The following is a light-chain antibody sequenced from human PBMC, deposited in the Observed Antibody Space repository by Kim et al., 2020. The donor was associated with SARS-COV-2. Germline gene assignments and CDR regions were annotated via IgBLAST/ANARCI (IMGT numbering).Light chain of an antibody. V-gene: IGKV1-39*01. Sequence: DIQMTQSPSYLSASVGDRVTITCRASQTISSYLNWYQQKPGKPPKLLIYETSSLHSGVSSRFSGSESGTDFTLTISSLQPEDFATYYCQQTYSTPHTFGQGTKLEI. CDR1: QTISSY. CDR3: QQTYSTPHT. J-gene: IGKJ2*01. CDR2: ETS.